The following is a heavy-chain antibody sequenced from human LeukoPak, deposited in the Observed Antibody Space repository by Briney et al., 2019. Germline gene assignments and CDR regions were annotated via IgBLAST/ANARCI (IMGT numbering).Heavy chain of an antibody. J-gene: IGHJ4*02. V-gene: IGHV1-46*01. CDR1: GYTFASYY. Sequence: ASVKVSCKASGYTFASYYIHWVRQAPGQGLEWVGMNYPGGVSASYAQKFQGRVTMTRDTSTSTMYMELSSLRPEDTAVYYCARRSSDNYWAFDYWGQGTLVTVSS. CDR3: ARRSSDNYWAFDY. CDR2: NYPGGVSA. D-gene: IGHD3-22*01.